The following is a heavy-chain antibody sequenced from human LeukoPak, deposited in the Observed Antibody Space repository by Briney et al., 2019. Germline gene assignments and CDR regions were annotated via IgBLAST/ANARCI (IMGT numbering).Heavy chain of an antibody. CDR1: GGSISSYY. CDR2: IYYSGST. CDR3: ARESSSGVDY. Sequence: SETLSLTCTVSGGSISSYYWSWIRQPPGKGPEWIGYIYYSGSTNYNPSLKSRVTISVDTSKNQFSLKLSSVTAADTAVYYCARESSSGVDYWGQGTLVTVSS. V-gene: IGHV4-59*01. D-gene: IGHD3-22*01. J-gene: IGHJ4*02.